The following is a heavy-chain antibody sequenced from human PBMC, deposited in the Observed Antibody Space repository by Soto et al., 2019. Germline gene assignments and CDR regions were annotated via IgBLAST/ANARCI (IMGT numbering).Heavy chain of an antibody. J-gene: IGHJ3*02. V-gene: IGHV1-69*18. D-gene: IGHD2-15*01. CDR2: FIPRIDTI. Sequence: QVQLVQSGAEVKKPGSSVTVSCTATGGTLTSFTIYWVRQAPGQGVEWMGRFIPRIDTINYAQKFQGRVTLSADESSNTAYLELSSLPSEDTAVYYCARGWVEEAFDIWGQGTLVTMSS. CDR1: GGTLTSFT. CDR3: ARGWVEEAFDI.